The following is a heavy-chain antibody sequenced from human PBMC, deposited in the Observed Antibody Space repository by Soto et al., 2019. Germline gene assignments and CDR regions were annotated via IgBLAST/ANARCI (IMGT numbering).Heavy chain of an antibody. D-gene: IGHD6-13*01. J-gene: IGHJ6*02. CDR1: GFTFSSYG. V-gene: IGHV3-33*01. CDR2: IWYDGTNK. Sequence: QVQLVESGGGVVQPGRSLRLSCAASGFTFSSYGMHWVRQAPGKGLEWVAVIWYDGTNKYYADSVKGRFTISRDNSKNTIYLQMNSLRAEDTAVYYCARDRGAVAGTRYYYGMDVWGQGTTVTVSS. CDR3: ARDRGAVAGTRYYYGMDV.